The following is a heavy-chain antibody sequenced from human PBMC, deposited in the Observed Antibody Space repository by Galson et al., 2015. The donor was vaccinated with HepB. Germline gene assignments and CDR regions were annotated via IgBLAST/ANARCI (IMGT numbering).Heavy chain of an antibody. CDR2: IDPSDSYT. Sequence: QSGAEVKKPGESLRISCKGSGYSFTSYWISWVRQMPGKGLEWMGRIDPSDSYTNYSPSFQGHVTISADKSISTAYLQWSSLKASDTAMYYCARRPGAAGETYYYCGMDVWGQGTTVTVSS. V-gene: IGHV5-10-1*01. CDR3: ARRPGAAGETYYYCGMDV. J-gene: IGHJ6*02. D-gene: IGHD6-13*01. CDR1: GYSFTSYW.